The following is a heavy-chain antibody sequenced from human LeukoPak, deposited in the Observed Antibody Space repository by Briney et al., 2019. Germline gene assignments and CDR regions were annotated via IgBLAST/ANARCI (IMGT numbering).Heavy chain of an antibody. V-gene: IGHV3-48*03. CDR2: ISSSGTTI. Sequence: PGGSLRLSCAASGFTFSSYEMNWVRQAPGKGLEWVSYISSSGTTIYYADSVKGRFTISRDNAENSLYLQMNSLREEDTAVYYCARSRWNPTADTKRNNWFDPWGQGTLVTVSS. J-gene: IGHJ5*02. CDR3: ARSRWNPTADTKRNNWFDP. D-gene: IGHD6-13*01. CDR1: GFTFSSYE.